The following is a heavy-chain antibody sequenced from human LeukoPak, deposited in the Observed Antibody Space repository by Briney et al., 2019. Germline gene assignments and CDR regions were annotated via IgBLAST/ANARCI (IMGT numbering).Heavy chain of an antibody. Sequence: GASVKFSCKASGYTFTGYYMHWVRQAPGQGLEWMGWMNPNSGNTGYAQKFQGRVTITRNTSISTAYMELSSLRSEDTAVYYCARAGFWTRLNDYWGQGTLVTVSS. J-gene: IGHJ4*02. D-gene: IGHD3/OR15-3a*01. V-gene: IGHV1-8*03. CDR2: MNPNSGNT. CDR3: ARAGFWTRLNDY. CDR1: GYTFTGYY.